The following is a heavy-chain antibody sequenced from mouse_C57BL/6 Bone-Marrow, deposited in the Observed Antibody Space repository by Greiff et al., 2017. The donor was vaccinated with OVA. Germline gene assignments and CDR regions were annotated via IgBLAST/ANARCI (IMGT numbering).Heavy chain of an antibody. CDR3: ARDPGGQYYFDY. CDR2: ISDGGSYT. CDR1: GFTFSSYA. Sequence: EVNVVESGGGLVKPGGSLKLSCAASGFTFSSYAMSWVRQTPEKRLEWVATISDGGSYTYYPDNVKGRFTISRDNAKNNLYLQMSHLKSEDTAMYYCARDPGGQYYFDYWGQGTTLTVSS. J-gene: IGHJ2*01. V-gene: IGHV5-4*01.